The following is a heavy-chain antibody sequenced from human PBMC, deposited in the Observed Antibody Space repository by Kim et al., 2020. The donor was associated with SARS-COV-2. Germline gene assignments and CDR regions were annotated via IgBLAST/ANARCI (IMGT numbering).Heavy chain of an antibody. J-gene: IGHJ6*02. CDR1: GYSFTSYW. Sequence: GESLKISCKGSGYSFTSYWIGWVRQMPGKGLEWMGIIYPGDSDTRYSPSFQGQVTISADKSIITAYLQWSSLKDSDTAMDYCARLGYCNYYGMDVWGQGTLVTVSS. V-gene: IGHV5-51*01. CDR2: IYPGDSDT. CDR3: ARLGYCNYYGMDV.